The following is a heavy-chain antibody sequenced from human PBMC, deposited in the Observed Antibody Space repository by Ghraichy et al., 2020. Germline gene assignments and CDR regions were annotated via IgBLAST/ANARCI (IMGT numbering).Heavy chain of an antibody. J-gene: IGHJ4*02. D-gene: IGHD4-11*01. CDR3: ARVPFGTVTYRFFDY. CDR1: GGSISSSSYY. V-gene: IGHV4-39*01. Sequence: SETLSLTCTVSGGSISSSSYYWGWIRQPPGKGLEWIGSIYYSGSTYYNPSLKSRVTISVDTSKNQFSLKLSSVTAADTAVYYCARVPFGTVTYRFFDYWGQGTLFTVSS. CDR2: IYYSGST.